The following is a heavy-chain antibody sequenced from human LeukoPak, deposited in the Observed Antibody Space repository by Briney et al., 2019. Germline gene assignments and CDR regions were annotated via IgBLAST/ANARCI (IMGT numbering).Heavy chain of an antibody. D-gene: IGHD4-23*01. CDR2: IYYSGNT. V-gene: IGHV4-39*01. CDR1: GGSISSSSYY. Sequence: PSETLSLTCTVSGGSISSSSYYWGWIRQPPGRGLEWIGSIYYSGNTYYNPSLKSRVTISVDTSKNQFSLKVSSVTAADTAVYYCARRRTATVDFDYWGQGTLVTVSS. J-gene: IGHJ4*02. CDR3: ARRRTATVDFDY.